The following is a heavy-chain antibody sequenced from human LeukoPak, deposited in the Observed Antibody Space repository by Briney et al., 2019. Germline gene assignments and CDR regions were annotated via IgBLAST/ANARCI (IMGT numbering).Heavy chain of an antibody. Sequence: SETLSLTCTVSGGSISSSSYYWGWIRQPPGKGLEWIGSIYYSGSTYYNPSLKSRVTISVDTSKNQFSLKLSSVTAADTAVYYCARPHGGMVRGAPEWSDGDGNWFDPWGQGTLVTVSS. CDR2: IYYSGST. CDR1: GGSISSSSYY. V-gene: IGHV4-39*01. CDR3: ARPHGGMVRGAPEWSDGDGNWFDP. D-gene: IGHD3-10*01. J-gene: IGHJ5*02.